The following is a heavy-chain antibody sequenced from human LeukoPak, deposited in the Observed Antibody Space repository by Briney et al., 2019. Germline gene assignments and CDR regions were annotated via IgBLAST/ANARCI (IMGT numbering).Heavy chain of an antibody. V-gene: IGHV3-33*01. CDR1: GFTFSSYG. Sequence: GGSLRLSCAASGFTFSSYGMHWVRQAPGKGLEWVAVIWYDGSNKYYADSVKGRFTISRDNSKNTLYLQMNSLRAEDTAVYYCARGIEAYDILTGQPTYYFDYWGQGTLVTVSS. CDR2: IWYDGSNK. CDR3: ARGIEAYDILTGQPTYYFDY. J-gene: IGHJ4*02. D-gene: IGHD3-9*01.